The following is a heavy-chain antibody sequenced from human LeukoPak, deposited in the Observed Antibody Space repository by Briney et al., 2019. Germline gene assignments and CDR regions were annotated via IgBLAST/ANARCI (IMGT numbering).Heavy chain of an antibody. D-gene: IGHD2-15*01. J-gene: IGHJ2*01. CDR2: IYYSGST. V-gene: IGHV4-59*01. CDR3: ARDDCSGGSCYLPSGYFDL. Sequence: PSETLSLTCTVSGGSISSYYWSWIRQPPGKGLEWIGYIYYSGSTNYNPSLKSRVTISVDTSKNQFSLKLSSVTAADTAVYYCARDDCSGGSCYLPSGYFDLWGRGTLATVSS. CDR1: GGSISSYY.